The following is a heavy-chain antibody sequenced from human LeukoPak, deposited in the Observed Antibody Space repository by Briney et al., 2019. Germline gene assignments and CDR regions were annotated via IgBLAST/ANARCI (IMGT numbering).Heavy chain of an antibody. D-gene: IGHD1-1*01. CDR1: GGSISSYY. CDR2: IYYSGST. Sequence: SETLSLTCTVSGGSISSYYWSWIRQPPGKGLEWIGSIYYSGSTYYNPSLKSRVTISVDTSKNQFSLKLSSVTAADTAVYYCAREVLSGGFDYWGQGTLVTVSS. J-gene: IGHJ4*02. V-gene: IGHV4-39*07. CDR3: AREVLSGGFDY.